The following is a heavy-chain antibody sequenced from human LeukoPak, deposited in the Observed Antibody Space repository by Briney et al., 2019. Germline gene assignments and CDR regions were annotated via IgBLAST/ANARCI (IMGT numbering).Heavy chain of an antibody. J-gene: IGHJ4*02. CDR2: ISNNGGYT. CDR3: AKQLGYCSDGSCYFPY. CDR1: GFTFSTYG. D-gene: IGHD2-15*01. Sequence: GRSLRLSCAASGFTFSTYGMNWVRQAPGKGLEWVSAISNNGGYTYYADSVQGRFTISRDNSKSTLCLQMNSLRAEDTAVYYCAKQLGYCSDGSCYFPYWGQGTLVTVSS. V-gene: IGHV3-23*01.